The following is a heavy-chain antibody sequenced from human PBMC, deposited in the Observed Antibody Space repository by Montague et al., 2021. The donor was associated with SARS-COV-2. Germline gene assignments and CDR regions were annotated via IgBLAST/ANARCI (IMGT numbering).Heavy chain of an antibody. V-gene: IGHV3-66*01. CDR1: GFTVSSNY. D-gene: IGHD3-3*01. J-gene: IGHJ6*02. Sequence: SLRLSCAASGFTVSSNYMSWVRQAPGKGLEWVSVIYSSGSTYYADSVKGRFTISRDNSKNTLYLQMNSLRAEDTAVYYCARGGDYDFWSGYVNYGMDVWGQGTTVTVSS. CDR2: IYSSGST. CDR3: ARGGDYDFWSGYVNYGMDV.